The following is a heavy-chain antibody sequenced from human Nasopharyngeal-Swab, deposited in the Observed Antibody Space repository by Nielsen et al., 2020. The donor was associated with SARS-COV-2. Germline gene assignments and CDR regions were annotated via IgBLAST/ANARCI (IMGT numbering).Heavy chain of an antibody. Sequence: ASVKVSCKASGYTFTSYAMHWVRQAPGQRLEWMGWINAGNGNTKYSQKFQGRVAITRDTSASTAYMELSSLRSEDTAVYYCARGDIVATRGWSDPWGQGTLVTVSS. J-gene: IGHJ5*02. V-gene: IGHV1-3*01. CDR3: ARGDIVATRGWSDP. CDR2: INAGNGNT. D-gene: IGHD5-12*01. CDR1: GYTFTSYA.